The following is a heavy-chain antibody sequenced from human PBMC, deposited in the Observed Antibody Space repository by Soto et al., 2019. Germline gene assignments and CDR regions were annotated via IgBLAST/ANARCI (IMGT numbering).Heavy chain of an antibody. V-gene: IGHV3-13*01. CDR1: GFTFSSYD. Sequence: EVQLVESGGGLVQPGGSLRLSCAASGFTFSSYDMHWVRQATGKGLEWVSAIGTAGDTYYPGSVKGRFTISRENAKNSLYLQMNSLRAGDTAVYYCARARSVAAAEKYYYSYYMDVWGKGTTVTVSS. CDR3: ARARSVAAAEKYYYSYYMDV. CDR2: IGTAGDT. J-gene: IGHJ6*03. D-gene: IGHD6-13*01.